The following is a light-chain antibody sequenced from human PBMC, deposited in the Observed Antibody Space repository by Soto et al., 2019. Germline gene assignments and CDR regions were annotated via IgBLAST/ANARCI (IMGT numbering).Light chain of an antibody. CDR1: QSISGW. CDR3: QQYDRYSWT. V-gene: IGKV1-5*01. CDR2: DAS. Sequence: DIQMTQSPSTLSASVGDRVTITCRASQSISGWLAWYQQKPGKAPNLLIYDASSLESGVPSRFSGSGSGTEFTLTISSLQPDDFATYYCQQYDRYSWTFGQGTKVEI. J-gene: IGKJ1*01.